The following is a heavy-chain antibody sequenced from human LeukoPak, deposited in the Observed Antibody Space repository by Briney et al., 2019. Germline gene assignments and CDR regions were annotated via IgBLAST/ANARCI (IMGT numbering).Heavy chain of an antibody. J-gene: IGHJ4*02. CDR3: TTDHFN. Sequence: GGSLRLSCAASGFTFTDAWMGWARQAPGRGLEWVGRVKSKARGGTTDYAAPVKGRFTIARDDSKDTVDLQMNGLKTEDTAVYYCTTDHFNWGRGTLVTVSS. V-gene: IGHV3-15*01. CDR2: VKSKARGGTT. CDR1: GFTFTDAW.